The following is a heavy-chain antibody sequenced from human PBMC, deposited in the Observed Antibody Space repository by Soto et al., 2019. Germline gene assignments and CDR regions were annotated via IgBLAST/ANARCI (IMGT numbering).Heavy chain of an antibody. Sequence: GGSLRLSCAASGFTVTSNYVSWIRQAPGKGLEWVSLIYSDGSTFYADSVKARFTIFRDSSKNTLLLQMSGLRAEDTAMFFCARVLRESSYFYMDVWGQGTTVTV. CDR1: GFTVTSNY. CDR2: IYSDGST. J-gene: IGHJ6*03. CDR3: ARVLRESSYFYMDV. V-gene: IGHV3-66*01. D-gene: IGHD3-16*01.